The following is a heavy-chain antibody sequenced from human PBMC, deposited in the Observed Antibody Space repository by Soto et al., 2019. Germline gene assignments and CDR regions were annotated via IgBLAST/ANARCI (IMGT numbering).Heavy chain of an antibody. J-gene: IGHJ4*02. V-gene: IGHV1-69*06. CDR3: ARAHVDTAMAPDY. D-gene: IGHD5-18*01. CDR2: IIPIFGTA. CDR1: GGTFSSYA. Sequence: SVKVSCKASGGTFSSYAISWVRQAPGQGLEWMGGIIPIFGTANYAQKFQGRVTITADKSTSTAYMELSSLRSEDTAVYYCARAHVDTAMAPDYWGQGTLVTVS.